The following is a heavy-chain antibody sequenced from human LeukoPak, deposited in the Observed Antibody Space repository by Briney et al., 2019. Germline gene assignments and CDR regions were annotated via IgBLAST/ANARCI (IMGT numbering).Heavy chain of an antibody. J-gene: IGHJ6*02. CDR1: GGSVSSGSYY. V-gene: IGHV4-61*01. CDR3: ARGPHDYGDYYYYGMDV. CDR2: IYYSGST. Sequence: PSETLSLTCTVSGGSVSSGSYYWSWIRQPPGKGLEWIGYIYYSGSTNYNPSLKSRVAISVDTSKNQFSLKLSSVTAADTAVYYCARGPHDYGDYYYYGMDVWGQGTTVTVSS. D-gene: IGHD4-17*01.